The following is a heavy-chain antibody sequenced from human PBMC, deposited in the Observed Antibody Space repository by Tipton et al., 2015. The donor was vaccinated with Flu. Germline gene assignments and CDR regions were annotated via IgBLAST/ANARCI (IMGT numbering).Heavy chain of an antibody. CDR2: IYTSGST. J-gene: IGHJ4*02. CDR1: GGSISSGSYY. CDR3: ARAGWLLPFDY. V-gene: IGHV4-61*02. D-gene: IGHD3-22*01. Sequence: TLSLTCTVSGGSISSGSYYWSWIRQPAGKGLEWIGRIYTSGSTNYNPSLKSRVTISVDTSKNQFSLKLSSVTAADTAVYYCARAGWLLPFDYWGQGTLVTVS.